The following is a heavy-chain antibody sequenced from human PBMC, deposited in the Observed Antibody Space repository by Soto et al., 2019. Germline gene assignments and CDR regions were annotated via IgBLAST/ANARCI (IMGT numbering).Heavy chain of an antibody. CDR1: GGSISSGDYY. V-gene: IGHV4-30-4*01. Sequence: QVQLQESGPGLVKPSQTLSLTCTVSGGSISSGDYYWSWIRQPPGKGLEWIGYIYHSGNTYYNPSLKSRVTISVDTSTNQFSLKLSSVPAADTAVYYCARERPDGARLAPWGQGTLVTVSS. D-gene: IGHD6-6*01. CDR3: ARERPDGARLAP. J-gene: IGHJ5*02. CDR2: IYHSGNT.